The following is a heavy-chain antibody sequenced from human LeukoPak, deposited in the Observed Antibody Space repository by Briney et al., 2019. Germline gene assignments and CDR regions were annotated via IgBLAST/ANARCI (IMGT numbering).Heavy chain of an antibody. D-gene: IGHD6-13*01. CDR2: ICYSGST. Sequence: SETLSLTCTVSGGSISSYYWSWIRQPPGKGLEWIGYICYSGSTNYNPSLKSRVTISVDTSKNQFSLKLSSVTAADTAVYYCARGPRPHSSSWYQRGFDPWGQGTLVTVSS. CDR3: ARGPRPHSSSWYQRGFDP. J-gene: IGHJ5*02. CDR1: GGSISSYY. V-gene: IGHV4-59*12.